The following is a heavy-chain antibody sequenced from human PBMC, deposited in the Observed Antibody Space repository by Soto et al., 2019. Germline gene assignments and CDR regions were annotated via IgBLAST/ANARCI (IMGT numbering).Heavy chain of an antibody. CDR1: GYTFTGYY. CDR2: INPNSGGT. D-gene: IGHD5-12*01. V-gene: IGHV1-2*04. CDR3: ARDGPKAATTDYYYYYMDV. Sequence: ASVKVSCKASGYTFTGYYMHWVRQAPGQGLEWMGWINPNSGGTNYAQKFQGWVTMTRDTSISTAYMELSRLRSDDTAVHYCARDGPKAATTDYYYYYMDVWGKGTTVTVSS. J-gene: IGHJ6*03.